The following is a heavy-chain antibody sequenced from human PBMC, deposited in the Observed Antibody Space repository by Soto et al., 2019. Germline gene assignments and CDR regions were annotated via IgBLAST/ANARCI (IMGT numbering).Heavy chain of an antibody. Sequence: QLQLQESGPGLVKPSETLSLTCTVSGGSISSSSYYWGWIRQPPGKGLERIGSIYYSGSTYYNPSLKSRVTITVDTSKNQFSLKLSSVTAADTAVYYCARQGGTTQRWGMDVWGQGTTVTVSS. J-gene: IGHJ6*02. CDR1: GGSISSSSYY. V-gene: IGHV4-39*01. D-gene: IGHD1-1*01. CDR2: IYYSGST. CDR3: ARQGGTTQRWGMDV.